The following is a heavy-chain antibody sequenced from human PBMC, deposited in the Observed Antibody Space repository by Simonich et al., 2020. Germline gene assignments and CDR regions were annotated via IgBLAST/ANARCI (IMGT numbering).Heavy chain of an antibody. D-gene: IGHD6-13*01. V-gene: IGHV1-2*02. Sequence: QVQLVQSGAEVKKPGASVKVSCKASGYTFTGYYMHWVRQAPGQGVEWIGWIHPNSGGTNYAQKFQGRVTMTRDTSISTAYMELSRLRSDDTAVYYCARVASIAAAGTIDWGQGTLVTVSS. CDR2: IHPNSGGT. CDR3: ARVASIAAAGTID. J-gene: IGHJ4*02. CDR1: GYTFTGYY.